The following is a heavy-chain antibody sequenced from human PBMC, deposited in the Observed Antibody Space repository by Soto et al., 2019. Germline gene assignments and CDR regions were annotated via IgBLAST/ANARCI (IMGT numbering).Heavy chain of an antibody. CDR1: GFTFRSFG. CDR2: VSYDGNHK. Sequence: QVQLVESGGGVIQPGTSLSLSCGSSGFTFRSFGMYWVRQAPGKGLEWVAVVSYDGNHKYYADSVKGRFTVSRDNAKNMLSLRINSQRGQDPCGYYCAKDVGQQLVLNYGMAVWGQGTTVTVSS. D-gene: IGHD6-13*01. J-gene: IGHJ6*01. V-gene: IGHV3-30*18. CDR3: AKDVGQQLVLNYGMAV.